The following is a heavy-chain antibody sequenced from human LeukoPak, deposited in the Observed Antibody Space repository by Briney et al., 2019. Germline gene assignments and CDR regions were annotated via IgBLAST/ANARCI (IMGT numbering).Heavy chain of an antibody. CDR2: IYYSGST. V-gene: IGHV4-31*03. CDR1: GGSISSGGYY. J-gene: IGHJ5*02. Sequence: SEALSLTCTVSGGSISSGGYYWSWIRQHPGKGLEWIGYIYYSGSTYYNPSLKSRVTISVDTSKNQFSLKLSSVTAADTAVYYCVRDRIAAAKLNRSGLYNWFDPWGQGTLVTVSS. CDR3: VRDRIAAAKLNRSGLYNWFDP. D-gene: IGHD6-13*01.